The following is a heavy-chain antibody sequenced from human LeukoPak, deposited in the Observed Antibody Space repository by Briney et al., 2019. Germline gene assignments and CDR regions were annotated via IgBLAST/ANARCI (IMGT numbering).Heavy chain of an antibody. CDR3: ARQIIRGQYLVHFDY. D-gene: IGHD6-13*01. V-gene: IGHV4-59*08. Sequence: PSETLSPTCTVSDGPVSSYYWSWIRQPPGKGLEWIGYIYYSGNTNYNPSLRSRVTISVDTSKSQFSLRLNSVTAADTAVYYCARQIIRGQYLVHFDYWGQGTLVTVSS. CDR1: DGPVSSYY. CDR2: IYYSGNT. J-gene: IGHJ4*02.